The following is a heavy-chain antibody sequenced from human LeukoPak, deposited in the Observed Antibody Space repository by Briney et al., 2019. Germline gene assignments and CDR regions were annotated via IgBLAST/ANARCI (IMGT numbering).Heavy chain of an antibody. CDR2: LSRSTTTI. J-gene: IGHJ4*02. CDR3: ARSGWYDDFDY. V-gene: IGHV3-48*01. CDR1: GFTSNIYS. D-gene: IGHD6-19*01. Sequence: GGSLRLSCAASGFTSNIYSMNWVRQAPGKGLEWISYLSRSTTTIYYADSVKGRFTISRDNAKNSLYLQMNSLRAEDTAMYYCARSGWYDDFDYLGQGTLVTVSS.